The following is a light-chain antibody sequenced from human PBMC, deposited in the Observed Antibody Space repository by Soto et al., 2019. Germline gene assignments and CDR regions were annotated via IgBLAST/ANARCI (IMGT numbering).Light chain of an antibody. Sequence: DIQMTQSPSSLSASAGDRVTITCLASQSISSYLNWYQQKPGKAPKLLIYAASSLQSGVPSRFSGSGSGTDFTLTISRLQPEDFATYYCQQSYSTPLTFGGGTKVDIK. V-gene: IGKV1-39*01. CDR3: QQSYSTPLT. J-gene: IGKJ4*01. CDR2: AAS. CDR1: QSISSY.